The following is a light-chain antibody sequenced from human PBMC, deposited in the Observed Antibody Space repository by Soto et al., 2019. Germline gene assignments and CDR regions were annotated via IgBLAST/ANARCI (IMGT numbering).Light chain of an antibody. V-gene: IGLV2-14*01. CDR1: SSDIGAYKY. Sequence: QSALTQPASVSGSPGQSITISCTGTSSDIGAYKYVSWYQQHPGKVPKLIIYDVSNRPPGVSDRFSGSKSGNTASLTISGGQAEDEADYHCSSYTSSSTVTFGGGTKLTVL. CDR2: DVS. CDR3: SSYTSSSTVT. J-gene: IGLJ2*01.